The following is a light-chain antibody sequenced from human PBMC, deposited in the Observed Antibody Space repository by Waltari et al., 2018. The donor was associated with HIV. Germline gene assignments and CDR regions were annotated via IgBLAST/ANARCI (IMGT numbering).Light chain of an antibody. J-gene: IGLJ2*01. CDR1: KLGDKY. V-gene: IGLV3-1*01. Sequence: SYELTQPPSVSVSPGQTASVTCSADKLGDKYVSWYQQKPGQSPVVAIYDDKKRPSGIPERFSGSNSGNTATLTHSGTQAMDEADYYCRAWGSNTAVFGVGTKLTVL. CDR2: DDK. CDR3: RAWGSNTAV.